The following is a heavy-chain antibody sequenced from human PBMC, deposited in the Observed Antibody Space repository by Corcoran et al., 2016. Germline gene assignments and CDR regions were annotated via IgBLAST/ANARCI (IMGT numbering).Heavy chain of an antibody. CDR3: AKDSVYSSSPGRYS. J-gene: IGHJ4*02. Sequence: QVQLVESGGGVVQPGRSLRLSCAASGFTFSSYGMHWVRQAPGKGLEWVAVISYDGSNKYNADSVKGRFTISRDNSKNTLYLQMNSLRAEDTAVYYFAKDSVYSSSPGRYSWGQGTLVTVSS. D-gene: IGHD6-6*01. CDR1: GFTFSSYG. V-gene: IGHV3-30*18. CDR2: ISYDGSNK.